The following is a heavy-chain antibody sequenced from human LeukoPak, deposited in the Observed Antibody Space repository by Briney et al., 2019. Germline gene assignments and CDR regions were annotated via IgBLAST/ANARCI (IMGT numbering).Heavy chain of an antibody. J-gene: IGHJ4*02. CDR1: GGTFSSYA. V-gene: IGHV1-3*01. CDR2: INAGNGNT. CDR3: AISYYYGSGSYFPFDY. Sequence: ASVKVSCKASGGTFSSYANSWVRQAPGQRLGWMGWINAGNGNTKYSQKFQGRVTITRDTSASTAYMELSSLRSEDTAVYYCAISYYYGSGSYFPFDYWGQGTLVTVSS. D-gene: IGHD3-10*01.